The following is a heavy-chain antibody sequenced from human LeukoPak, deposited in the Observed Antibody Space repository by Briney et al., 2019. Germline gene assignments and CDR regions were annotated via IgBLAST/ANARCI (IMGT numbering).Heavy chain of an antibody. J-gene: IGHJ3*02. Sequence: GGSLRLSCAASGLRISDSSIHWVRQASGKGLEWVGRIAAKAPTYATTYAASMTGRFTISRDASRNTAYLQMDSLGTEDTAFYYCIRGGRYVYDIWGQGTMVTVSS. V-gene: IGHV3-73*01. CDR2: IAAKAPTYAT. CDR1: GLRISDSS. CDR3: IRGGRYVYDI. D-gene: IGHD3-16*01.